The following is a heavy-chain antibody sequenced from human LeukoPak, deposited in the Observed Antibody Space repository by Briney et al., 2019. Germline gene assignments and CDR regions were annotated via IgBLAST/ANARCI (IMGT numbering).Heavy chain of an antibody. CDR3: VRDPSNSGNWFDL. Sequence: GGSLRLSCAASGFNLRDYWVRGVRQAPGKGLVWVSRLGTDGTYTNYADSVRGRFTISRDNAKNTLYLQMDSLRAEDTAFYYCVRDPSNSGNWFDLWGQGTLVTVSS. V-gene: IGHV3-74*01. J-gene: IGHJ5*02. CDR1: GFNLRDYW. CDR2: LGTDGTYT. D-gene: IGHD4-11*01.